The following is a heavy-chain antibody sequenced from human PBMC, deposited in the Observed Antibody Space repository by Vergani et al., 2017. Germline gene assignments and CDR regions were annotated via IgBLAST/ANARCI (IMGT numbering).Heavy chain of an antibody. D-gene: IGHD3-22*01. CDR3: ARKKYYDSKDYYQVEPFDY. J-gene: IGHJ4*02. V-gene: IGHV3-21*06. Sequence: EVQLQESGGGLVKPGGSLRVSCAASGFSFSTYSINWVRQAPGKGLELVSSISGRSNYIYYADSLKGRFTISRDNSKISVYLQMNSLRAEDTAIYYCARKKYYDSKDYYQVEPFDYWGKGTLVTVSS. CDR1: GFSFSTYS. CDR2: ISGRSNYI.